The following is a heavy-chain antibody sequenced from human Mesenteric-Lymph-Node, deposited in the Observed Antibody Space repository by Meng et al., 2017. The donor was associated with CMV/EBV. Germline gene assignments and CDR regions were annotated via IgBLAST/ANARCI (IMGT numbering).Heavy chain of an antibody. J-gene: IGHJ4*02. Sequence: ASVQVSCKASGYTFTGNFIHWVRQAPGQGLEWMGWVNPNSGGTKYAQKFQGRVTMTRDTSITTVYMDLSGLTSDDTAVYYCTRDGGSFDLWGQGTLVTVSS. CDR1: GYTFTGNF. CDR3: TRDGGSFDL. D-gene: IGHD2-15*01. V-gene: IGHV1-2*02. CDR2: VNPNSGGT.